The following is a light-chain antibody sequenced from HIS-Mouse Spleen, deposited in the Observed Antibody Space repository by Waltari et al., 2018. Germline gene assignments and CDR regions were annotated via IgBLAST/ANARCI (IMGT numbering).Light chain of an antibody. Sequence: SYELTQPPPVSVSPGQTARITCSGHALPKPYAYWYQQKPGQAPVLVIYKDSERPSGIPERFSGSSSGTTVTLTISGVQAEDEADYYCQSADSSGTYYVFGTGTKVTVL. CDR2: KDS. J-gene: IGLJ1*01. CDR3: QSADSSGTYYV. CDR1: ALPKPY. V-gene: IGLV3-25*03.